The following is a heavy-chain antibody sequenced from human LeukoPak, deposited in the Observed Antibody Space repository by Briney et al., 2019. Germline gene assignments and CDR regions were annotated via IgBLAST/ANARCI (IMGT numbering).Heavy chain of an antibody. V-gene: IGHV3-48*01. D-gene: IGHD2-15*01. CDR3: AKEMGYCTGGSCYRWFDS. J-gene: IGHJ5*01. CDR1: GFTFSSYS. Sequence: GGSLRLSCAASGFTFSSYSMSWVRQAPGKGPEWPSYISTSSTTKYYADSVKGRFTFSRDDAKNSLSLQMNSLRADDTAVYYCAKEMGYCTGGSCYRWFDSWGQGTLVTVSS. CDR2: ISTSSTTK.